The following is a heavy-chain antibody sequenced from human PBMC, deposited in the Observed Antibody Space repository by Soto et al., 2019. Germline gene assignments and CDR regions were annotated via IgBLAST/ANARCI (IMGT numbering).Heavy chain of an antibody. V-gene: IGHV4-34*01. CDR3: ARRVGGTARNGDFDY. Sequence: SETLYLICAVYGGSFSGYYWNWIRQPPGKGLEWIGEVARTGSTNYNPSLKSRVTISIDTSKSQFSLKVSSVTAADTAVYYCARRVGGTARNGDFDYWGQGILVTVSS. CDR1: GGSFSGYY. J-gene: IGHJ4*02. CDR2: VARTGST. D-gene: IGHD1-1*01.